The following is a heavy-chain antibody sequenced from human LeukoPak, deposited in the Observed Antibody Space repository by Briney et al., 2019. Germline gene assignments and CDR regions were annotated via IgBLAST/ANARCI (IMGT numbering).Heavy chain of an antibody. D-gene: IGHD3-22*01. Sequence: GGSLRLSCAASGFTFSSYAMSWVRQAPGKGLEWVSAISAGGTSTYFADSVKGRFTLSRDNSKNTLYLQMNGLRAEDTAVYYCAKARDSSGYYPFDYWGQGTLVTVSS. CDR3: AKARDSSGYYPFDY. V-gene: IGHV3-23*01. CDR1: GFTFSSYA. J-gene: IGHJ4*02. CDR2: ISAGGTST.